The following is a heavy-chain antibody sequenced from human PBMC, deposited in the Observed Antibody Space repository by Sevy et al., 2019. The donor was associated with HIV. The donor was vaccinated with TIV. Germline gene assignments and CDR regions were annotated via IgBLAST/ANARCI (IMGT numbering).Heavy chain of an antibody. V-gene: IGHV4-34*01. J-gene: IGHJ5*02. Sequence: SETLSLTCAVYGGSFSGYYWNWIRQPPGKGLEWIGEINHTGSTNYNPSLKSRVTISVYTSKTQVSLKLSSVTAADTAIYYCARAPPIVVVPGAPSWFDPWGQGTLVTVSS. CDR1: GGSFSGYY. CDR3: ARAPPIVVVPGAPSWFDP. CDR2: INHTGST. D-gene: IGHD2-2*01.